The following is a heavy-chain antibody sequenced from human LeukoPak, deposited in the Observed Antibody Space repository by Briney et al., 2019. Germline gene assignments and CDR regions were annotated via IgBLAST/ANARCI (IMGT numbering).Heavy chain of an antibody. D-gene: IGHD2-2*01. J-gene: IGHJ4*02. V-gene: IGHV4-34*01. CDR2: INHSGST. Sequence: SETLSLTCTVSGGSISSYYWSWIRQPPGKGLEWIGEINHSGSTNYNPSLKSRVTISVDTSKNQFSLKLSSVTAADTAVYYCARGGYCSSTSCSDYFDYWGQGTLVTVSS. CDR3: ARGGYCSSTSCSDYFDY. CDR1: GGSISSYY.